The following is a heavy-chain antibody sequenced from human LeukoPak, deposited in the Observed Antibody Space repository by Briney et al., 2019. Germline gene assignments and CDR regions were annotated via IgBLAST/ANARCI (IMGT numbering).Heavy chain of an antibody. CDR1: GYSFTNYY. V-gene: IGHV1-46*01. J-gene: IGHJ4*02. CDR3: ARDSKSLGVVVVAASYFFDY. D-gene: IGHD2-15*01. Sequence: ASVKVSCKASGYSFTNYYIHWVRQAPGQGLEWMGIINPSGGSTDYAQKLQGRVTMTRDTSTSTVYMELSSLRAEDTAVYYCARDSKSLGVVVVAASYFFDYWGQGTLVTVSS. CDR2: INPSGGST.